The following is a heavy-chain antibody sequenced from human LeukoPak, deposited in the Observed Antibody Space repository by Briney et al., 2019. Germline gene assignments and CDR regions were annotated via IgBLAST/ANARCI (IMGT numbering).Heavy chain of an antibody. Sequence: ASVKVSRKASGYSITTYDINWVRQAAGQGLEWMGWMKPNNGNTGYAQKFQGRVTMTRDTSISTAYMELSSLRSEDTAVYYCARGFRDCSSTSCYLLHFNWFDSWGPGTLVTVSS. CDR1: GYSITTYD. J-gene: IGHJ5*01. V-gene: IGHV1-8*01. CDR3: ARGFRDCSSTSCYLLHFNWFDS. D-gene: IGHD2-2*01. CDR2: MKPNNGNT.